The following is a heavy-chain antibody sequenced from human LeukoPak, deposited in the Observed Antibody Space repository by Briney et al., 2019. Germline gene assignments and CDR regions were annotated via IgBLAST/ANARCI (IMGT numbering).Heavy chain of an antibody. V-gene: IGHV3-11*01. CDR1: GFNFSATY. J-gene: IGHJ4*02. D-gene: IGHD4-23*01. Sequence: GGSLRLSCAASGFNFSATYMTWIRQAPGKGLEWVSYISNRGIIINYADSVKGRFTISRDDAKSSLYLHMNNLRTEDTALYYCASGGDYVGIAATFRYWGQGSLDTVSS. CDR3: ASGGDYVGIAATFRY. CDR2: ISNRGIII.